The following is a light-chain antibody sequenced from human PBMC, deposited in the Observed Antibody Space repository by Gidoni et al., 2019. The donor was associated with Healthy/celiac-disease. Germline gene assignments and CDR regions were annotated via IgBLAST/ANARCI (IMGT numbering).Light chain of an antibody. CDR2: GAS. V-gene: IGKV3-20*01. Sequence: EIVLTQSPGTLSLSPGERATLSCRASQSVSSSYLAWYQQKPGQAPRLLIYGASSRATGIPHRFSGSGSGTDFTLTISRLEPEDFAVYYCQQYGSSRYTFXQXTKLEIK. CDR3: QQYGSSRYT. CDR1: QSVSSSY. J-gene: IGKJ2*01.